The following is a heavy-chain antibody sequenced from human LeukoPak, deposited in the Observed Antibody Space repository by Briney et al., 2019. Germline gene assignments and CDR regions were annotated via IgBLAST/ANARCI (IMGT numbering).Heavy chain of an antibody. V-gene: IGHV3-53*01. CDR2: IYSGGTT. D-gene: IGHD3-9*01. J-gene: IGHJ4*02. Sequence: PGGSLRLSCAASGFTVINSFMTWVRQAPGKGLEWVSIIYSGGTTYYADSVKGRFTISRDNSKNTLYLQMNSLRAEDTAIYYCAKNGKDNYDMFFDFWGQGTLVTVSS. CDR3: AKNGKDNYDMFFDF. CDR1: GFTVINSF.